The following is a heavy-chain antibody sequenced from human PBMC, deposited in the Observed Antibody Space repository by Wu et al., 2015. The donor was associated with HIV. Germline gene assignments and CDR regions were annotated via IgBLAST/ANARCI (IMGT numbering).Heavy chain of an antibody. CDR2: INPNSGGT. D-gene: IGHD3-9*01. CDR1: GYTFNDYY. Sequence: QVHLVQSGAEVKKPGASMKVSCKTSGYTFNDYYIQWVRQAPGQGLEWMGWINPNSGGTNYAQNFEDRVTMTRDTSITTAYMELRSLRSDDTAVYYCARDKRGYDVLTGYYIYFDYWGQGTLVTVSS. V-gene: IGHV1-2*02. J-gene: IGHJ4*02. CDR3: ARDKRGYDVLTGYYIYFDY.